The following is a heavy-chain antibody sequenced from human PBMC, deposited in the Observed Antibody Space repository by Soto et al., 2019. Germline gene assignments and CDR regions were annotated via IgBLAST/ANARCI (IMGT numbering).Heavy chain of an antibody. J-gene: IGHJ5*02. CDR2: IYYSGST. D-gene: IGHD6-6*01. CDR1: GGSISSSSYY. Sequence: SETLSLTCTVSGGSISSSSYYWGWIRQPPGKGLEWIGSIYYSGSTYYNPSLKSRVTISVDTSKNQFSLKLSSVTAADTAVYYCARLMESRIAARGVPWGQGTLVTVSS. CDR3: ARLMESRIAARGVP. V-gene: IGHV4-39*01.